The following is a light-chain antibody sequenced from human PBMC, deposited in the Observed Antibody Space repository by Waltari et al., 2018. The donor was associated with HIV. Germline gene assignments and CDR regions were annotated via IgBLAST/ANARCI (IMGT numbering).Light chain of an antibody. CDR2: GAS. J-gene: IGKJ1*01. Sequence: ENVLTQSPGILSLSPGERVTLSCRASQSVSSSYLAWYQHKPGQVPRLLIFGASSRATGIPDRFSGSGSGTDFTLTISRLEPEDSAVYYCQQCGSSLWTFGQGTKVEIK. CDR1: QSVSSSY. CDR3: QQCGSSLWT. V-gene: IGKV3-20*01.